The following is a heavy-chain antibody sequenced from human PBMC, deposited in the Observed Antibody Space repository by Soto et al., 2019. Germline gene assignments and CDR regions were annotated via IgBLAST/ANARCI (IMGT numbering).Heavy chain of an antibody. J-gene: IGHJ4*02. CDR2: ISSDGSNQ. V-gene: IGHV3-30*18. D-gene: IGHD6-19*01. CDR3: AKVEDGITVAGIPTFDY. CDR1: GFTFSSYA. Sequence: QVQLVESGGGVVQPGGSLRLSCAASGFTFSSYAMHWVRQAPGKGLEWVAVISSDGSNQYYTDSVKGRFTISRDNSKNTQYLQMNSLRAEDTAVYYCAKVEDGITVAGIPTFDYWGQGTLVTVSS.